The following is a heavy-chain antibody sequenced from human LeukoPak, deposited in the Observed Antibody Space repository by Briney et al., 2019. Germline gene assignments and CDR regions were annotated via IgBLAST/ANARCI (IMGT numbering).Heavy chain of an antibody. CDR1: GGSISSYY. D-gene: IGHD1-26*01. CDR2: IYYSGST. J-gene: IGHJ4*02. CDR3: ARRSGSYMPFDY. V-gene: IGHV4-59*05. Sequence: SETLSLTCTVSGGSISSYYWSWIRQPPGKGLEWIGSIYYSGSTYYNPSLKSRVTISVDTSKNQFSLKLSSVTAADTAVYYCARRSGSYMPFDYWGQGTLVTVSS.